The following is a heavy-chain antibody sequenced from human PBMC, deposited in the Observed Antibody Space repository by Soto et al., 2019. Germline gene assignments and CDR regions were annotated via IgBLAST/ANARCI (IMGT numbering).Heavy chain of an antibody. Sequence: ETLSLTCTVSGFTFSTYSINWVRQAPGKGLEWVSSISSRSDIYYADSVKGRFTISRDNAKNSVSLQMNSLRAEDTAVYYCAREYTAWPLAYGLDVWGQGTTVTVSS. CDR3: AREYTAWPLAYGLDV. CDR2: ISSRSDI. J-gene: IGHJ6*02. D-gene: IGHD2-2*02. CDR1: GFTFSTYS. V-gene: IGHV3-21*01.